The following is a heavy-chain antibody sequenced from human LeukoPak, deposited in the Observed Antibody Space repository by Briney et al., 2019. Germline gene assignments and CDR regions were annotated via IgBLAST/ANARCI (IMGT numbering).Heavy chain of an antibody. Sequence: PGGSLRLSCAASGFTFSSYSMNWVRQAPGKGLEWVSSISSSSSYIYYADSVKGRFTISRDNAKNSLYLQMNSLRAEDTAVYYCARYSGSYGQPTIDYWGQGTPVTVSS. CDR1: GFTFSSYS. D-gene: IGHD1-26*01. V-gene: IGHV3-21*01. CDR3: ARYSGSYGQPTIDY. CDR2: ISSSSSYI. J-gene: IGHJ4*02.